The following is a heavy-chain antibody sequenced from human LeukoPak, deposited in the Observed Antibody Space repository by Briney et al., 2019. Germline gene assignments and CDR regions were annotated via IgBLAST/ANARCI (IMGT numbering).Heavy chain of an antibody. CDR3: AKVEAVAGTPFDY. CDR2: ISGSGGST. J-gene: IGHJ4*02. Sequence: GGSMRLSCAASGITFSSDAMSWVRQAPGKGLEWVSAISGSGGSTYYADSVKGRFTISRDNSKNTLYLQMNSLRAEDTAVYYCAKVEAVAGTPFDYWGQGTLVTVSS. CDR1: GITFSSDA. D-gene: IGHD6-19*01. V-gene: IGHV3-23*01.